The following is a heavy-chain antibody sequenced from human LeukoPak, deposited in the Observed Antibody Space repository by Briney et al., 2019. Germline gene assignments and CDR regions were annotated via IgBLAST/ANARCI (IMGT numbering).Heavy chain of an antibody. CDR3: ARNYRYCSGGSCSRYFDY. Sequence: GESLKISCKGSGYSFTSYWIGWVRQMPGKGLEWMGIIYPGDSDTRYSPSFQGQVTISADKSISTAYLQWSSLKASDTAMYYCARNYRYCSGGSCSRYFDYWGQGTLVTVSS. D-gene: IGHD2-15*01. CDR2: IYPGDSDT. CDR1: GYSFTSYW. J-gene: IGHJ4*02. V-gene: IGHV5-51*01.